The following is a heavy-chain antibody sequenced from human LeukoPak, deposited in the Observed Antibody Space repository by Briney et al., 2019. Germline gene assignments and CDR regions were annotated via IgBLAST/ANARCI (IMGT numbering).Heavy chain of an antibody. Sequence: PGGSLRPSCAASGFTFSSYSMNWVRQAPGKGLEWVSSISSSSSYIYYADSVKGRFTISRDNAKNSLYLQMNSLRAEDTAVYYCARAGIAAAGPFDYWGQGTLVTVSS. J-gene: IGHJ4*02. CDR3: ARAGIAAAGPFDY. CDR2: ISSSSSYI. D-gene: IGHD6-13*01. V-gene: IGHV3-21*01. CDR1: GFTFSSYS.